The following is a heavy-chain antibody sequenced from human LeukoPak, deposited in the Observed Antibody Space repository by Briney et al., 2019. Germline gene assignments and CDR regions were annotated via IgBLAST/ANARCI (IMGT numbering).Heavy chain of an antibody. J-gene: IGHJ6*02. CDR3: ARYYVDTAMITSDYYYYGMDV. Sequence: GESPKISCKGSGYSFTSYWIGWVRQMPGKGLEWMGIIYPGDSDTRYSPSFQGQVTISADKSISTAYLQWSSLKASDTAMYYCARYYVDTAMITSDYYYYGMDVWGQGTTVTVSS. D-gene: IGHD5-18*01. CDR1: GYSFTSYW. CDR2: IYPGDSDT. V-gene: IGHV5-51*01.